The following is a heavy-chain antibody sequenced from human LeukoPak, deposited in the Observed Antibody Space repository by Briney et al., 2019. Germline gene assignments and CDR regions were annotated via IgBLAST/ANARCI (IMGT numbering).Heavy chain of an antibody. CDR2: ISGSGGST. D-gene: IGHD2-2*01. Sequence: PGGSLRLSCAASGFTFSSYAMSWVHQAPGKGLEWVSAISGSGGSTYYADSVKGRFTISRDNSKNTLYLQMNSLRAEDTAVYYCAKLSQRTYSAYFDYWGQGTLVTVSS. V-gene: IGHV3-23*01. CDR1: GFTFSSYA. J-gene: IGHJ4*02. CDR3: AKLSQRTYSAYFDY.